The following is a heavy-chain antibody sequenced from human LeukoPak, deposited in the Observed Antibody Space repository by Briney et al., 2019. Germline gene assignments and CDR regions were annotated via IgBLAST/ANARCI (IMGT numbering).Heavy chain of an antibody. D-gene: IGHD2-15*01. Sequence: GGSLRLSCAASGFTFSSHAMSWVRQAPGKGLEWVSAISGSGGSTYYADSVKGRFTISRDNSKNTLYLQMNSLRAEDTAVYYCAKGALLLYYYGMDVWGQGTTVTVSS. CDR1: GFTFSSHA. J-gene: IGHJ6*02. CDR3: AKGALLLYYYGMDV. V-gene: IGHV3-23*01. CDR2: ISGSGGST.